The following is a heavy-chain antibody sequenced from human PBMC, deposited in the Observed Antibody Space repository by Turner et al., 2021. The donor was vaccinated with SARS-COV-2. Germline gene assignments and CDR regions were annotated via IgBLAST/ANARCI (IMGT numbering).Heavy chain of an antibody. V-gene: IGHV4-39*05. CDR3: APSPITMVRGVITFGWFDP. J-gene: IGHJ5*02. Sequence: QLQPQESGPGLLQPSEPTSLTGTVSGGSISSSSYYWGWMRQPPGKGLEWVGRIYYSGSAYYNPSLKGRVTISGDTSKNQFSLRLSSVAAADTAVYYCAPSPITMVRGVITFGWFDPWGQGTLVTVSS. CDR1: GGSISSSSYY. CDR2: IYYSGSA. D-gene: IGHD3-10*01.